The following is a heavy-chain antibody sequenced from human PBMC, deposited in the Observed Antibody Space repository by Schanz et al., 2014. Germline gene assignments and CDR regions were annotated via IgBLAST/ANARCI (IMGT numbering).Heavy chain of an antibody. V-gene: IGHV3-7*03. CDR3: AKYRYSVFDFDY. CDR2: IKQDESER. Sequence: EVQLVESGGGLVQPGGSLRLSCAASGFTFSTYCMSWVRQAPGKGLEWVANIKQDESERSYVDSVKGRFTISRDNSKNTLYLQMNSLRAEDTAIYYCAKYRYSVFDFDYWGQGTLVTVSS. CDR1: GFTFSTYC. J-gene: IGHJ4*02. D-gene: IGHD3-16*02.